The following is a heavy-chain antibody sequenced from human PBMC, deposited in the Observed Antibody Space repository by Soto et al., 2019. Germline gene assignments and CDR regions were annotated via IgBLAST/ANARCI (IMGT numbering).Heavy chain of an antibody. V-gene: IGHV4-31*03. CDR1: CGSISSGGYY. D-gene: IGHD2-21*02. CDR2: IYYSGST. Sequence: SETLSLTCTVSCGSISSGGYYWSWIRQHPGKGLEWIGYIYYSGSTYYNPSLKSRVTISVDTSKNQFSLKLSSVTAADTAVYYCARGNGDCYAFDIWGQGTMVTVSS. CDR3: ARGNGDCYAFDI. J-gene: IGHJ3*02.